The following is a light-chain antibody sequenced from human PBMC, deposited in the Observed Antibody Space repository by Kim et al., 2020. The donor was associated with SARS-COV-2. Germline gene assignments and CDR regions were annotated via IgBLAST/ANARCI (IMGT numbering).Light chain of an antibody. J-gene: IGLJ1*01. CDR1: SLRNSY. Sequence: ALGQTVKSPCQGDSLRNSYASWYQQKPGQATHLVVYEKNDRPAGIPDRFSGSSSGNTASLTITGAQAEDVADYYSHSRVSFAKESVFGPGTKVTVL. V-gene: IGLV3-19*01. CDR2: EKN. CDR3: HSRVSFAKESV.